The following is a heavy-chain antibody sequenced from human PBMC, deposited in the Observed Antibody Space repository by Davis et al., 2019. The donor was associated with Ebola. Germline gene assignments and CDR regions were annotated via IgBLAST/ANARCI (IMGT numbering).Heavy chain of an antibody. J-gene: IGHJ4*02. CDR2: IKQEGSEK. CDR3: ARGRGYCSSTSCYLFDY. Sequence: PGGSLRLSCAASGFTFSSYWMSWVRQAPGKGLEWLANIKQEGSEKYYVDSVKGRFTISRDNAKNSLYLQMNSLRAEDTAVYYCARGRGYCSSTSCYLFDYWGQGTLVTVSS. CDR1: GFTFSSYW. D-gene: IGHD2-2*01. V-gene: IGHV3-7*03.